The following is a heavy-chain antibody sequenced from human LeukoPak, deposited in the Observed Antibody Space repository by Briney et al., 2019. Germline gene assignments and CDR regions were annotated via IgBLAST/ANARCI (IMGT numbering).Heavy chain of an antibody. CDR2: ISYDGSYK. CDR1: GFTFNNYG. Sequence: GGSLRLSCAASGFTFNNYGVHWVRQAPGKGLEWVAVISYDGSYKYYADSVKGRFKISRDNSKNTLFLQMNSLRAEDMAVYYCAKDLSAYGSGSFWHPIFDFWGQGTLVTVSS. CDR3: AKDLSAYGSGSFWHPIFDF. V-gene: IGHV3-30*18. D-gene: IGHD3-10*01. J-gene: IGHJ4*02.